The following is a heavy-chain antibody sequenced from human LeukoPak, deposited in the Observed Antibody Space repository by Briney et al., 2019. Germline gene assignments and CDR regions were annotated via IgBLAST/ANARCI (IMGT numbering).Heavy chain of an antibody. CDR1: GYTFSSYD. V-gene: IGHV1-2*02. CDR3: ARGPQTKYGSGTYYYYMDV. CDR2: INPNSGGT. J-gene: IGHJ6*03. Sequence: ASVKVSCKASGYTFSSYDISWVRQAPGQGLEWMGWINPNSGGTNYAQKFQGRVTMTRDTSISTAHMELSRLRSDDTAVYYCARGPQTKYGSGTYYYYMDVWGKGTTVTVSS. D-gene: IGHD3-10*01.